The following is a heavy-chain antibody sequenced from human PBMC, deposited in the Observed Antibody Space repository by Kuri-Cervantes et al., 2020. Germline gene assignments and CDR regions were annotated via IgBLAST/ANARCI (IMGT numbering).Heavy chain of an antibody. J-gene: IGHJ4*02. CDR3: ARGSMGWFGESTRLDY. Sequence: SETLSLTCTVSGGSISSGGYYWSWIRQHPGKGLEWIGYIYYSGSTNYNPSLKSRVTISVDTSKNQFSLKLSSVTAADTAVYYCARGSMGWFGESTRLDYWGQGTLVTVSS. CDR1: GGSISSGGYY. D-gene: IGHD3-10*01. CDR2: IYYSGST. V-gene: IGHV4-61*08.